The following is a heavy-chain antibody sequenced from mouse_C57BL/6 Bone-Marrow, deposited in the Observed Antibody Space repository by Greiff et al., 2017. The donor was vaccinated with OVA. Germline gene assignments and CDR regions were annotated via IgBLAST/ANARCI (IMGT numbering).Heavy chain of an antibody. D-gene: IGHD1-1*01. J-gene: IGHJ1*03. Sequence: QVQLQQPGAELVKPGASVKLSCKASGYTFSSYRMQWVKQRPGQGLEWIGEIDPSDSYTNSNQKLKGKATLTGKTPSSTVYMQRSSLTSEDSTVYYGARRYYGSDWYFDVWGTGTTVTVSS. V-gene: IGHV1-50*01. CDR1: GYTFSSYR. CDR3: ARRYYGSDWYFDV. CDR2: IDPSDSYT.